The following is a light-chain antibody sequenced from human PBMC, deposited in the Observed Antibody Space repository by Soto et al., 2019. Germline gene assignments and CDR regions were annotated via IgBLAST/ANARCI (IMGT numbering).Light chain of an antibody. CDR2: DTF. J-gene: IGKJ4*01. Sequence: EIVLTQSPATLSLSPGERATLSCRASQSVGNFIAWYQQKPGQAPRRLIFDTFNRFTGIPGRFSGSGSGTDFTLTITSLEPEDSAVYYCQQRSAWPLTFGGGTRVEIK. CDR1: QSVGNF. V-gene: IGKV3-11*01. CDR3: QQRSAWPLT.